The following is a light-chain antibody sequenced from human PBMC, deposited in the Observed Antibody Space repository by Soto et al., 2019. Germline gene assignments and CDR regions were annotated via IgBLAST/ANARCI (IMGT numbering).Light chain of an antibody. CDR1: NIGSKS. Sequence: SYELTQPPSVSVAPGKTARITCGGNNIGSKSVHWYQQKPGQAPVLVIYYDSDRPSGIPERFSGSTSGNTATLTISRVAAGDEADYYCQVWYSSSDHPVFGGGTKLTVL. V-gene: IGLV3-21*04. CDR2: YDS. CDR3: QVWYSSSDHPV. J-gene: IGLJ2*01.